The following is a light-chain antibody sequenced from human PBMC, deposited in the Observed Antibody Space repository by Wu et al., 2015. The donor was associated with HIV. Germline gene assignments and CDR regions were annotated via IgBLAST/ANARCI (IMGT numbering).Light chain of an antibody. CDR3: QQRSNWPWT. V-gene: IGKV3-11*01. Sequence: EIVMTQSPATLSVSPGERATLSCRASQSVSSNLAWYQQKPGQAPRLLIYGASTRATGIPARFSGSGSGTDFTLTISSLEPEDFAVYYCQQRSNWPWTFGRGTKVEIK. J-gene: IGKJ1*01. CDR2: GAS. CDR1: QSVSSN.